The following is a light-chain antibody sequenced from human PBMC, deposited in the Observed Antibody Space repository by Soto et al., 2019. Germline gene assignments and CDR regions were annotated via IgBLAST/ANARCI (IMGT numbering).Light chain of an antibody. CDR2: KSD. Sequence: QLVLTQPPSASGAPGQRVTISCSGSSSNIGGHSVYWYQQVPGTAPKLLIYKSDQRPSGVPDRFSGSKSGTSASLAISGLRSEDEGDYYCAAWDDSLSGYVIFGGGTKLTVL. V-gene: IGLV1-47*01. CDR3: AAWDDSLSGYVI. J-gene: IGLJ2*01. CDR1: SSNIGGHS.